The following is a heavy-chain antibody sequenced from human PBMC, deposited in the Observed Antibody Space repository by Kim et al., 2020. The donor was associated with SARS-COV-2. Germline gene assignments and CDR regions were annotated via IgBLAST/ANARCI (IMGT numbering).Heavy chain of an antibody. CDR3: ARDSTWHRFDS. CDR2: DI. D-gene: IGHD2-2*01. J-gene: IGHJ4*02. Sequence: DIYYADSVKGRFTIARDNARNSLYLQMSSLRAEDTAVYYCARDSTWHRFDSWGQGALVTVSP. V-gene: IGHV3-7*03.